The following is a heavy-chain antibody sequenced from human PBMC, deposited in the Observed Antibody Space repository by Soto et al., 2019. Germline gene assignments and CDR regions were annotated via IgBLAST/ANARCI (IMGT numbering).Heavy chain of an antibody. CDR1: GYIFTGFH. D-gene: IGHD4-17*01. V-gene: IGHV1-2*02. J-gene: IGHJ5*02. Sequence: QVQLVQSGPEVRRPGASVKVSFKASGYIFTGFHMHWVRQAPGQGLEWMGWINPNNGGTKSAQKFQGRVTMTTDSSITTAYMELNSLRSDDTAVYYCARGRFDGDDNFFDPWGQGTLVTVTS. CDR2: INPNNGGT. CDR3: ARGRFDGDDNFFDP.